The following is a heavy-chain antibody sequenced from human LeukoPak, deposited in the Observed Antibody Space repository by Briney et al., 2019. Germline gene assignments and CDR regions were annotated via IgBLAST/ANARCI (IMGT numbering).Heavy chain of an antibody. D-gene: IGHD3-3*01. CDR2: IIPIFGTA. Sequence: SVKVSCKASGGTFSNYAISWVRQAPGQGLEWMGGIIPIFGTANYAQKFRGRVTITADKSTRTAYMELSSLRSEDTAVYYCARGVIGYYDFWSGYPNYYYYYYMDVWGKGTTVTVSS. CDR1: GGTFSNYA. V-gene: IGHV1-69*06. J-gene: IGHJ6*03. CDR3: ARGVIGYYDFWSGYPNYYYYYYMDV.